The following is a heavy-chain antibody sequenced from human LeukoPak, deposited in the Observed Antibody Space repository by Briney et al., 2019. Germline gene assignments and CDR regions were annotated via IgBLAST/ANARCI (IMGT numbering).Heavy chain of an antibody. Sequence: EGSLRLSCAASGFTFSSYAMSWVRQAPGKGLEWLSTISGGDGTTYYADSVKGRFTISRDNSKNTLYLQMNTLRAEDTAVYYCAKFSSSSNYYYGMDVWGQGTTVTVSS. CDR1: GFTFSSYA. D-gene: IGHD6-6*01. CDR2: ISGGDGTT. J-gene: IGHJ6*02. V-gene: IGHV3-23*01. CDR3: AKFSSSSNYYYGMDV.